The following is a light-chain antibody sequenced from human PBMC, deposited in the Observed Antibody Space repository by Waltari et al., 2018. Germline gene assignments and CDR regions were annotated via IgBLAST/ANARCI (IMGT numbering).Light chain of an antibody. CDR3: QQSYSTPCT. Sequence: DIQMTQSPSSLYASVGDRVTTTCRASQSISSYLNWYQQKPGKAPKLLIYAASSLQSGVPSRFSGSGSGTDFTLTISSLQPEDFATYYCQQSYSTPCTFGQGTKLEIK. CDR2: AAS. V-gene: IGKV1-39*01. J-gene: IGKJ2*02. CDR1: QSISSY.